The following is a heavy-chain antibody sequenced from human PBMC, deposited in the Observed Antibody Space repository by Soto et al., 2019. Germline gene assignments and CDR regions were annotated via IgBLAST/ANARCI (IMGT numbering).Heavy chain of an antibody. J-gene: IGHJ6*02. D-gene: IGHD4-4*01. Sequence: SETLSLTCTVSGGSISSGGYYWSWIRQHPGKGLEWIGYIYYSGSTYYNPSLKSRVTISVDTSKNQFSLKLSSVTAADTAVYYCASTGATYYYYGMDLWGQGTTVTVSS. CDR3: ASTGATYYYYGMDL. CDR2: IYYSGST. V-gene: IGHV4-31*03. CDR1: GGSISSGGYY.